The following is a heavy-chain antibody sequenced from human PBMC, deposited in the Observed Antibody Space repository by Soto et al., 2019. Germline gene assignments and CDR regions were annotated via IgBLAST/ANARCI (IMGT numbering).Heavy chain of an antibody. J-gene: IGHJ3*02. CDR1: GYTFTSYD. D-gene: IGHD3-3*01. V-gene: IGHV1-8*01. Sequence: ASVKVSCKASGYTFTSYDINWVRQATGQGPEWMGWMNPNSGNTGYAQKFQGRVTMTRNTSISTAYMELSSLRSEDTAVYYCARFPHRITIFGVVRQDAFDIWGQGTMVTVSS. CDR3: ARFPHRITIFGVVRQDAFDI. CDR2: MNPNSGNT.